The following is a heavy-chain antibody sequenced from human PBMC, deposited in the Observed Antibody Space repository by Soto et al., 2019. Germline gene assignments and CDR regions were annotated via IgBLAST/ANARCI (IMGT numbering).Heavy chain of an antibody. D-gene: IGHD6-19*01. CDR2: INSDGSST. Sequence: EVQLVESGGGLVQPGGSLRVSCAASGFTFSSYWMHWVRQAPGKGLVWVSRINSDGSSTSYADSVKGRFTISRDNAKNTLYLQMTSLRAQDKAIYYCARTGAVAGLHYWGQGTLVTVSS. V-gene: IGHV3-74*01. J-gene: IGHJ4*02. CDR1: GFTFSSYW. CDR3: ARTGAVAGLHY.